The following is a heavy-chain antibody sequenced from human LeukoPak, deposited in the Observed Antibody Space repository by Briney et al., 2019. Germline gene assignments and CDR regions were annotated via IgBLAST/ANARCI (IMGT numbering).Heavy chain of an antibody. CDR3: VRHNAARAFDI. CDR1: GFTFSTYS. Sequence: PGGSLRLSCAASGFTFSTYSMNWVRQAPGKGLEWVSSISSSSSFIYYADSVKGRFTISRDNAKNSVYLQMNSLRAEDTAVYYCVRHNAARAFDIWGQGTMVIVSS. D-gene: IGHD1-1*01. CDR2: ISSSSSFI. J-gene: IGHJ3*02. V-gene: IGHV3-21*01.